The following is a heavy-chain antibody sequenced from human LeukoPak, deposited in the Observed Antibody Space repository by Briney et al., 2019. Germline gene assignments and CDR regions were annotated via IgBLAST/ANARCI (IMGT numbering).Heavy chain of an antibody. Sequence: SETLSLTCAVYGGSFSGYYWSWIRQPPGKGLEWIGYIYYSGSTNYNPSLKSRVSIPVDTSKNQFSLRLSSVAAADTAVYYCARGGDYYGSGTYYAFDPWGQGTLVTVSS. CDR2: IYYSGST. D-gene: IGHD3-10*01. CDR3: ARGGDYYGSGTYYAFDP. J-gene: IGHJ5*02. V-gene: IGHV4-59*01. CDR1: GGSFSGYY.